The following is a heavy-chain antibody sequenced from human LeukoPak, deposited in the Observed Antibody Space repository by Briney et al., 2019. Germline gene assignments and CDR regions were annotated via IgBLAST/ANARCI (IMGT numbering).Heavy chain of an antibody. CDR1: GYTFTSYY. Sequence: ASVKVSCKASGYTFTSYYMHWARQAPGQGLEWMGIINPSGGSTSYAQKFQGRVTMTRDTSTSTVYMELSSLRSEDTAVYYCARDRSRLHFDYWGQGTLVTVSS. D-gene: IGHD6-25*01. CDR2: INPSGGST. V-gene: IGHV1-46*01. J-gene: IGHJ4*02. CDR3: ARDRSRLHFDY.